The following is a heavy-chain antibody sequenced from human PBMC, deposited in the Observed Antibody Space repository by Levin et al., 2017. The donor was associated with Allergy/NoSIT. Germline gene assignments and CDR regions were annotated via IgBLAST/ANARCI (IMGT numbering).Heavy chain of an antibody. V-gene: IGHV3-48*01. J-gene: IGHJ3*02. CDR1: GFTFSSSS. CDR3: ARDNSSSWFGAFDI. D-gene: IGHD6-13*01. CDR2: ISSTSSAM. Sequence: PGGSLRLSCAASGFTFSSSSMNWVRQAPGKGLEWVAYISSTSSAMYYADSVKGRFTISRDNAKNSLYLQMNSLRAADTAVYYCARDNSSSWFGAFDIWGQGTMVTVSS.